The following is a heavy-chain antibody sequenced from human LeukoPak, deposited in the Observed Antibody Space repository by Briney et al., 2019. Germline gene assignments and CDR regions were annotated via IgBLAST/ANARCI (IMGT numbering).Heavy chain of an antibody. CDR2: INTVATYI. Sequence: GGSLRLSCAASGFTFTSFSFNWVRQAPGKGLEWVSSINTVATYIYYADSVRGRFTISRDNAKNSVYLQMDSLRAEDTGVYYCARLRRNGDSGGFYYYYDYWGQGTLATVSS. D-gene: IGHD3-22*01. V-gene: IGHV3-21*01. CDR3: ARLRRNGDSGGFYYYYDY. CDR1: GFTFTSFS. J-gene: IGHJ4*02.